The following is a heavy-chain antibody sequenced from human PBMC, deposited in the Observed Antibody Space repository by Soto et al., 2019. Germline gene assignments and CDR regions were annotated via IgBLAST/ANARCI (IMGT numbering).Heavy chain of an antibody. CDR1: GGTFSSYA. J-gene: IGHJ6*02. CDR2: IITIFGTA. Sequence: GASVKGSCKAPGGTFSSYAVSWVRQAPGQGLEWMGGIITIFGTANYAQKFQGRVTMSADESTSTAYMELSSLGSEDTAVYYCATPYYYDRSSSRPGGMDVWGQGTTVTVSS. D-gene: IGHD3-22*01. V-gene: IGHV1-69*13. CDR3: ATPYYYDRSSSRPGGMDV.